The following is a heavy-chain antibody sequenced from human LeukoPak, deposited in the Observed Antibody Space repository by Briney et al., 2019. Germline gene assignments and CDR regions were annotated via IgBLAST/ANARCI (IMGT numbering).Heavy chain of an antibody. CDR3: ARTPPGGWYGSLDY. Sequence: GRSLRLSCAASGFTFSSYSMNWVRQAPGKWLEWVSLISSSSNSLFYADSVKGRFTISRDSAKTSLYLQMNSLRGEDTAVYYCARTPPGGWYGSLDYWGQGTLVTVSS. D-gene: IGHD6-19*01. CDR2: ISSSSNSL. J-gene: IGHJ4*02. CDR1: GFTFSSYS. V-gene: IGHV3-21*01.